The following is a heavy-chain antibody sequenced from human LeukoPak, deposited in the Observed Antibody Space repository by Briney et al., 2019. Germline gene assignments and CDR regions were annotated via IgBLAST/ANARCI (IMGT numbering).Heavy chain of an antibody. CDR1: GFTFTTYG. V-gene: IGHV3-33*06. J-gene: IGHJ4*02. Sequence: PGGSLRLSCAASGFTFTTYGMHWVRQAPGKGLEWVANIWYDGSNKYYAESVKGRFTISRDNSKHTLYLQMNSLRAEDTAVYYCAKDRLSMVRGNFDYWGQGTLVTVSS. CDR2: IWYDGSNK. D-gene: IGHD3-10*01. CDR3: AKDRLSMVRGNFDY.